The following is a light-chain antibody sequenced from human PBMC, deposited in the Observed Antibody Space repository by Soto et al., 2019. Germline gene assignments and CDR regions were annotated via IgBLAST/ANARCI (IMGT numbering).Light chain of an antibody. Sequence: IVLTQSPGTLSLSPGETATLSCRASQSVISNYLAWYQQKPGQAPRALIFGASSRSAGIPDRLSGSGSGTDFTLTISRLEPEDFVVYYCQQYGRSPSTFGQGTKVEIK. J-gene: IGKJ1*01. CDR1: QSVISNY. V-gene: IGKV3-20*01. CDR2: GAS. CDR3: QQYGRSPST.